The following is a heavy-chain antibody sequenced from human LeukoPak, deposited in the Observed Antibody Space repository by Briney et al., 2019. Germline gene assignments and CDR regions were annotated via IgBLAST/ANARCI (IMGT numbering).Heavy chain of an antibody. Sequence: GGSLRLSCAASGFTFSSYAMSWVRQAPGKGLEWVSAISGSGGSTYYADSVKGRFTISRDNSKNTLYLQMNSLRAEDTAVHYCACKNGFLEWLFDYWGQGTLVTVSS. J-gene: IGHJ4*02. CDR3: ACKNGFLEWLFDY. CDR2: ISGSGGST. CDR1: GFTFSSYA. V-gene: IGHV3-23*01. D-gene: IGHD3-3*01.